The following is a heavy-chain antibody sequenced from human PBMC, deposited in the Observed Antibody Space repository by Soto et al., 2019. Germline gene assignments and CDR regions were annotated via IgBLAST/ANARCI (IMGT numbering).Heavy chain of an antibody. CDR3: AKDRTPDYYDSSCFDY. J-gene: IGHJ4*02. V-gene: IGHV3-23*01. D-gene: IGHD3-22*01. Sequence: EVQLLESGGGLVQPGGSLRLSCAASGFTFSSYAMGWVRQAPGKGLEWVSAISGSGGSTYYADSVKGRFTISRDNSKNTLYLQMNSLRAEDTAVYYCAKDRTPDYYDSSCFDYWGQGTLVTVSS. CDR1: GFTFSSYA. CDR2: ISGSGGST.